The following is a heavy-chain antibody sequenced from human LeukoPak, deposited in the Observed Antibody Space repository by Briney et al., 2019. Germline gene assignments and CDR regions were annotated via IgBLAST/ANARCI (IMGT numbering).Heavy chain of an antibody. V-gene: IGHV4-38-2*02. CDR3: ARDVDIVATIRDAFDI. CDR2: IYHSGST. CDR1: GYSISSGYY. Sequence: SETLSLTCTVSGYSISSGYYWGWIRQPPGKGLEWIGSIYHSGSTYYNPSLKSRVTISVDTSKNQFSLKLSSVTAADTAVYYCARDVDIVATIRDAFDIWGQGTMVTVSS. D-gene: IGHD5-12*01. J-gene: IGHJ3*02.